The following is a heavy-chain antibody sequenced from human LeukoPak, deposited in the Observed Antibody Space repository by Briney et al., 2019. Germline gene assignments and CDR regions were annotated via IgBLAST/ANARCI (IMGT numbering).Heavy chain of an antibody. CDR1: GYSISSGYY. CDR3: ARDLFDP. CDR2: IYHSGST. J-gene: IGHJ5*02. V-gene: IGHV4-38-2*02. Sequence: SETLSLTCTVSGYSISSGYYWGWIRQPPGKGLEWIGSIYHSGSTYYNPSLKSRVTISVDTSKNQFSLKLSSVTAAGTAVYYCARDLFDPWGQGTLVTVSS.